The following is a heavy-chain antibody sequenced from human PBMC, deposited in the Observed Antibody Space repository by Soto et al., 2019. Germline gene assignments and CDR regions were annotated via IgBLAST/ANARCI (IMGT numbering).Heavy chain of an antibody. J-gene: IGHJ4*02. Sequence: QVQLQESGPGLVKPSETLSLTCNVSGASMSKYYWSWVRQPAGNGLEWIGRIWTSGSTNYNPSLKSRVTMSIDTSNNHFSLDLKSVNAADTAVYYCARTVGAAYYFDFWGQGVLVTVSS. V-gene: IGHV4-4*07. CDR1: GASMSKYY. D-gene: IGHD3-16*01. CDR3: ARTVGAAYYFDF. CDR2: IWTSGST.